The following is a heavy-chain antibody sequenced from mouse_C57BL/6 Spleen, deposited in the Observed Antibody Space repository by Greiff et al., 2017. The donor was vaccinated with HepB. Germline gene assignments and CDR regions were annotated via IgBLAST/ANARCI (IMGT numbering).Heavy chain of an antibody. J-gene: IGHJ4*01. CDR1: GYTFTSYG. V-gene: IGHV1-81*01. Sequence: QVHVKQSGAELARPGASVKLSCKASGYTFTSYGISWVKQRTGQGLEWIGEIYPRSGNTYYNEKFKGKATLTADKSSSTAYMELRSLTSEDSAVYFCARFGEGPLYAMDYWGQGTSVTVSS. D-gene: IGHD6-1*01. CDR3: ARFGEGPLYAMDY. CDR2: IYPRSGNT.